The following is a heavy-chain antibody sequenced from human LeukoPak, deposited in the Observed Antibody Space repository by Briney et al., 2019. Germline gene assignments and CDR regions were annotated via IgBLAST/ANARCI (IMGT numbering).Heavy chain of an antibody. V-gene: IGHV3-48*03. CDR2: ISSGGTTI. D-gene: IGHD3-3*01. CDR3: VRTNTILDAFDI. Sequence: GGSLRLSCAASGFTFSSSDMNWVRQSPGKGLEWLSYISSGGTTIYYADSVKGRFSISRDNAKNSLYLQMNSLRAEDTAVFYCVRTNTILDAFDIWGQGTMVIVPS. J-gene: IGHJ3*02. CDR1: GFTFSSSD.